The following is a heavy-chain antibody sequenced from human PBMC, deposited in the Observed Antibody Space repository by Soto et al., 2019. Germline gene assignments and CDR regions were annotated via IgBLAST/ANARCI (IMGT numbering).Heavy chain of an antibody. CDR1: GYTFTSYD. Sequence: ASVKVSCKASGYTFTSYDINWVRQATGQGLEWMGWMNPNSGNTGYAQKFQGRVTMTRNTSISTAYMELSSLRSEDTAVYYCARGHSDTAMVRGYYGMDVWGQGTTVTVSS. CDR3: ARGHSDTAMVRGYYGMDV. J-gene: IGHJ6*02. V-gene: IGHV1-8*01. D-gene: IGHD5-18*01. CDR2: MNPNSGNT.